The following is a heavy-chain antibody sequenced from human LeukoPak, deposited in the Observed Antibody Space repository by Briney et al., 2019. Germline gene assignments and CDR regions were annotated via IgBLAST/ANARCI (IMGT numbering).Heavy chain of an antibody. CDR2: LYYSGST. Sequence: SETLSLTCTVSGASISTYYWSWIRQPPGKGLEWIGYLYYSGSTTYSPSLKSRVTMSVDTSKRQFSLKLNSVTAADTAIYYCARVRGTFETDWGQGTLVTVSS. CDR1: GASISTYY. J-gene: IGHJ1*01. CDR3: ARVRGTFETD. V-gene: IGHV4-59*01. D-gene: IGHD2/OR15-2a*01.